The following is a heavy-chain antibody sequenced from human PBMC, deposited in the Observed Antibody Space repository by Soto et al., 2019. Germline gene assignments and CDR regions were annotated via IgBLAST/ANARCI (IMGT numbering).Heavy chain of an antibody. Sequence: HPGGSLRLSCAASGFTFSSYAMSWVRQAPGKGLEWVSAISGSGGSTYYADSVKGRFTISRDNSKNTLYLQMNSLRAEDTAVYYSAKVRGSYGDYSAYYYGMDVWGQGTTVTVSS. V-gene: IGHV3-23*01. CDR1: GFTFSSYA. CDR2: ISGSGGST. J-gene: IGHJ6*02. CDR3: AKVRGSYGDYSAYYYGMDV. D-gene: IGHD4-17*01.